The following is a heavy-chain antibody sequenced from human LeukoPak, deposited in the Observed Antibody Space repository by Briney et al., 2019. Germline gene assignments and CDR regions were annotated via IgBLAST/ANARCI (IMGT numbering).Heavy chain of an antibody. CDR2: MNPNSGNT. V-gene: IGHV1-8*03. CDR1: GYTFTSYD. Sequence: ASVKVSCKASGYTFTSYDINWVRQATGQGLEWMGWMNPNSGNTGYAQKFQGRVTITRNTSISTAYMELSSLRSEDTAVYYCASGSGYPYYYYMDVWGKGTTVTVSS. J-gene: IGHJ6*03. D-gene: IGHD5-12*01. CDR3: ASGSGYPYYYYMDV.